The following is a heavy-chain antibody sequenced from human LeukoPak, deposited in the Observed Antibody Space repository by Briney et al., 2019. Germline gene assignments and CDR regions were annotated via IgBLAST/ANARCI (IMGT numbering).Heavy chain of an antibody. CDR2: IYTGDSDI. D-gene: IGHD2-2*01. CDR1: GSSFTTYW. J-gene: IGHJ6*03. V-gene: IGHV5-51*01. CDR3: ARHRGCSTSSCSVYYMDV. Sequence: GESLKISCKGSGSSFTTYWIGWVRQVPGKGLEWMGMIYTGDSDIRYSPSFQGQVTISVDKSISTAYLQWSSLRASDTAMYYCARHRGCSTSSCSVYYMDVWGKGTTVTVSS.